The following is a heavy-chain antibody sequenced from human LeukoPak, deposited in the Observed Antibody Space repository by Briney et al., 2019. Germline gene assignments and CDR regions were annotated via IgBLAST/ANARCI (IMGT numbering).Heavy chain of an antibody. Sequence: PGGSLRLSCAASGLTFSSYWMTWVRQAPGKGLEWVATIKYDGSETYYVDSVRGRFSISRDNAKNSLYLRMNSLRAEDTAVYYCARDSTLSNYWGQGTLVTVSS. J-gene: IGHJ4*02. V-gene: IGHV3-7*04. D-gene: IGHD3-16*01. CDR2: IKYDGSET. CDR1: GLTFSSYW. CDR3: ARDSTLSNY.